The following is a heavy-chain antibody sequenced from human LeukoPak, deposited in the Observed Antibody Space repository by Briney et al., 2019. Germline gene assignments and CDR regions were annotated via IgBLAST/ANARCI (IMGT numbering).Heavy chain of an antibody. J-gene: IGHJ4*02. D-gene: IGHD5-12*01. CDR1: IFTFSSYY. V-gene: IGHV3-74*01. CDR3: ARGGYSGYDSFDY. CDR2: INSDGSST. Sequence: SGGSLRLSCAPSIFTFSSYYVHWARHSPEKGLVCVSRINSDGSSTSYVDSVKGRFSISRDNDKNTLYLQMNRMRAEDTDVYYCARGGYSGYDSFDYWGTGALVTVSS.